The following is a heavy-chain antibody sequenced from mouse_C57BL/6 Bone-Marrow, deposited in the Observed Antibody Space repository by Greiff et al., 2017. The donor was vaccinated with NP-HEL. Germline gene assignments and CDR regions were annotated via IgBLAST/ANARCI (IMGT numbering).Heavy chain of an antibody. CDR3: TSYGSSPYWYFDV. J-gene: IGHJ1*03. CDR2: IYPGNSDT. CDR1: GYTFTSYW. D-gene: IGHD1-1*01. Sequence: VQLQQSGTVLARPGASVKMSCKTSGYTFTSYWMHWVKQRPGQGLEWIGAIYPGNSDTSYNQKFKGKAKLTAVTSASTAYMELSRLTNEDSAVYYCTSYGSSPYWYFDVWGTGTTVTVSS. V-gene: IGHV1-5*01.